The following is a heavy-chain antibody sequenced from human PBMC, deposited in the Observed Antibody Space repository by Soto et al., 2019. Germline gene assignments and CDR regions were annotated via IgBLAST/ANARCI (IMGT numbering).Heavy chain of an antibody. CDR1: GFTFGSYS. Sequence: GGSLRLSCAASGFTFGSYSMNWVRQAPGKGLEWVSSISSSSSYIYYADSVKGRFTISRDNAKNSLYLQMNGLRAEDTAVYYCARDERLNYYGSGSYYDYWGQGTLVTVSS. CDR2: ISSSSSYI. D-gene: IGHD3-10*01. V-gene: IGHV3-21*01. CDR3: ARDERLNYYGSGSYYDY. J-gene: IGHJ4*02.